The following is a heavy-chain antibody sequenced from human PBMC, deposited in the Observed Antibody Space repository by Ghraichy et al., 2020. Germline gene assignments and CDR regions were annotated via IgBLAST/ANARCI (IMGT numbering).Heavy chain of an antibody. CDR2: IIPILDIA. Sequence: SVKGSCKASGGTFSSYAISWVRQAPGQGLEWMGRIIPILDIANYAQKFQGRVTITADKSTSTAYMELSSLKSDDTAVYYCARTVVRGTGYFDPWGQGTLVTVSS. V-gene: IGHV1-69*04. CDR3: ARTVVRGTGYFDP. J-gene: IGHJ5*02. CDR1: GGTFSSYA. D-gene: IGHD3-10*01.